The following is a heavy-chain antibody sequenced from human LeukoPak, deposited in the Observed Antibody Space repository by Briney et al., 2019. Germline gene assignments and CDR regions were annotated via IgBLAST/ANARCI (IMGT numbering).Heavy chain of an antibody. V-gene: IGHV3-74*01. CDR1: GFTLSNYW. Sequence: TGGFLRLSCAASGFTLSNYWVDWVRQGPEKGLVWVSRINPDGSGTTYADSVKGRFTISRDNAKNTVYLQMNSLRAEDTAVYYCVRLYGYWGQGALVTVSS. CDR3: VRLYGY. D-gene: IGHD3-10*01. CDR2: INPDGSGT. J-gene: IGHJ4*02.